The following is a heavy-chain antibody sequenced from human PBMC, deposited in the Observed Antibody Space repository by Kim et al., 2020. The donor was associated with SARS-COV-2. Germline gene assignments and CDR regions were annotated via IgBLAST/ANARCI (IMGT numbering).Heavy chain of an antibody. CDR2: INHSGST. D-gene: IGHD3-10*01. V-gene: IGHV4-34*01. Sequence: SETLSLTCAVYGGSFSGYYWSWIRQPPGKGLEWIGEINHSGSTNYNPSLKSRVTISVDTSKNQFSLKLSSVTAADTAVYYCARGRDSSKRGVYFDLWGRGTLVTVSS. J-gene: IGHJ2*01. CDR3: ARGRDSSKRGVYFDL. CDR1: GGSFSGYY.